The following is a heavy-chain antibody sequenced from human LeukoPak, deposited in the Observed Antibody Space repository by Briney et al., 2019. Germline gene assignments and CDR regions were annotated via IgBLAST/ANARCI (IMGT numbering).Heavy chain of an antibody. CDR1: GGSISSYY. D-gene: IGHD3-22*01. V-gene: IGHV4-59*01. CDR2: IYYSGST. Sequence: SETLSLTRTVSGGSISSYYWSWIRQPPGKGLEWIGYIYYSGSTNYNPSLKSRVTISVDTSKNQFSLKLSSVTAADTAVYYCARDQGNYYDSSGRGEGVWGQGTLVTVSS. J-gene: IGHJ4*02. CDR3: ARDQGNYYDSSGRGEGV.